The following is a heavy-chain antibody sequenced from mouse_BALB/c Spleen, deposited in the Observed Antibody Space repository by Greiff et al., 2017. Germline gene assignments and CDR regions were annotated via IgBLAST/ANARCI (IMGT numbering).Heavy chain of an antibody. CDR3: ARGTITGNFDC. CDR2: ISSGGST. Sequence: EVQVVESGGGLVKPGGSLKLSCAASGFTFSSYAMSWVRQTPEKRLEWVASISSGGSTYYPDSVKGRFTISRDNARNNLYLQMSSLRSEDTAMYYCARGTITGNFDCWGQGTTLAVST. D-gene: IGHD2-4*01. CDR1: GFTFSSYA. V-gene: IGHV5-6-5*01. J-gene: IGHJ2*01.